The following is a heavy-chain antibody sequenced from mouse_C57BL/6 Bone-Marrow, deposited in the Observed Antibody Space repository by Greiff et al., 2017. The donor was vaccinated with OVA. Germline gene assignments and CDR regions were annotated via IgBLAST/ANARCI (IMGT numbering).Heavy chain of an antibody. CDR1: GYTFTDYN. J-gene: IGHJ4*01. V-gene: IGHV1-22*01. Sequence: EVQGVESGPELVKPGASVKMSCKASGYTFTDYNMHWVKQSHGKSLEWIGYINPNNGGTSYNQKFKGKATLTVNKSSSTAYMELRSLTSEDSAVYYGAEITTVVSRAMDYWGQGTSVTVSS. CDR2: INPNNGGT. CDR3: AEITTVVSRAMDY. D-gene: IGHD1-1*01.